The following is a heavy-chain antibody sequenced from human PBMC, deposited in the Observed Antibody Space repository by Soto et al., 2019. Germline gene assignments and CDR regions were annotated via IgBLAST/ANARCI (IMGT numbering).Heavy chain of an antibody. CDR2: IIPIFGTA. D-gene: IGHD3-10*01. V-gene: IGHV1-69*12. J-gene: IGHJ5*02. CDR1: GGTFSSYA. CDR3: ARRCITLVRGVTTNWFDP. Sequence: QVQLVQSGAEVKKPGSSVKVSCKASGGTFSSYAISWVRQAPGQGLEWMGGIIPIFGTANYVQKFQGRVTITADESTRTAYMDLSSLRSEDTAVYYCARRCITLVRGVTTNWFDPWGQGTLVTVSS.